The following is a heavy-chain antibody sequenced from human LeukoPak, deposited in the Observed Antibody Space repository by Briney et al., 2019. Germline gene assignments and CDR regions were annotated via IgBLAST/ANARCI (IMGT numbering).Heavy chain of an antibody. D-gene: IGHD2-15*01. Sequence: GESLRLSCAASGFALSNYWMNWARQAPGKGLEWAANIKQDGSETNYVDSVKGRFTISRDNAKNSLYLQMNSLRAEDTALYYCGSTNSFSYWGRGTLVTVSS. V-gene: IGHV3-7*01. CDR2: IKQDGSET. CDR1: GFALSNYW. CDR3: GSTNSFSY. J-gene: IGHJ4*02.